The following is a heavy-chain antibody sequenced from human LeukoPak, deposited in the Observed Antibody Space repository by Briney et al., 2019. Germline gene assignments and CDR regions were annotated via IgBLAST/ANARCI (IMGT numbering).Heavy chain of an antibody. Sequence: GGSLRLSCAASGFTFSTSYMNWVRQAPGKGLEWVSSISSSSSYIYYADSLKGRFTISRDNAKNTLYLQMNSLRAEDTAVYYCARERLVGANDAFDIWGQGTMVTVSS. V-gene: IGHV3-21*01. D-gene: IGHD1-26*01. CDR1: GFTFSTSY. CDR2: ISSSSSYI. J-gene: IGHJ3*02. CDR3: ARERLVGANDAFDI.